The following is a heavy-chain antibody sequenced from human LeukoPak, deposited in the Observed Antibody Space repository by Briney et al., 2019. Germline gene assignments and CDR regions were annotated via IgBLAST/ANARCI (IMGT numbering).Heavy chain of an antibody. D-gene: IGHD6-13*01. V-gene: IGHV4-30-4*02. CDR1: GGSISSGDYY. CDR3: ARARYSSSWYRVPPFDY. Sequence: SETLSLTCTVSGGSISSGDYYWSWIRQPPGKGLEWIGYIYYSGSTYYNPSLKSRVTISVDTSKNQFSLKLSSVTAADTAVYYCARARYSSSWYRVPPFDYWGQGTLVTVSS. CDR2: IYYSGST. J-gene: IGHJ4*02.